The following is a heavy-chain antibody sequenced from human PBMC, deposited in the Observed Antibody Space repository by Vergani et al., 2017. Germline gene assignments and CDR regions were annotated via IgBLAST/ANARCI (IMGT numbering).Heavy chain of an antibody. Sequence: LEESGGGSVKPGGSLRLSCAASGFKFSDHYMSWIRQAPGKGLEWVSHISPGASTVYYTDSVTGRFPVSRDNDNNSLTLDMTTLRVEDTAVYYCAKKPGISTTRHYYAMDVWGQGTTVTVSS. CDR2: ISPGASTV. J-gene: IGHJ6*02. D-gene: IGHD1-1*01. CDR3: AKKPGISTTRHYYAMDV. CDR1: GFKFSDHY. V-gene: IGHV3-11*04.